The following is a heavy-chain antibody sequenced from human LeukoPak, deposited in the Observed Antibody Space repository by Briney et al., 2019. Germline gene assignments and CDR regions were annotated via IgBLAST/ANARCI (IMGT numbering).Heavy chain of an antibody. Sequence: PGGSLRLSYAASGFTFSSYDMHWVRQATGKGLEWVSAIGTAGDTYYPGSVKGRFTISRENAKNSLYLQMNSLRAGDTAVYYCARVGDSSGYYFGPDWYFDLWGRGTLVTVSS. D-gene: IGHD3-22*01. CDR1: GFTFSSYD. CDR2: IGTAGDT. CDR3: ARVGDSSGYYFGPDWYFDL. J-gene: IGHJ2*01. V-gene: IGHV3-13*01.